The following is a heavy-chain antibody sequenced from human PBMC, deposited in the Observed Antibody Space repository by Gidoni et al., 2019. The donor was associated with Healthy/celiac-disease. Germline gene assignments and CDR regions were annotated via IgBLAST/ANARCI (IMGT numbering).Heavy chain of an antibody. CDR2: INPNSGGT. V-gene: IGHV1-2*06. J-gene: IGHJ5*02. CDR3: ARARGSPAKQWLALFDP. Sequence: QVQLVQSGAEVKKPGASVKVSCKASGYSFTGYYMHWVRQAPGQGLEWMGRINPNSGGTNYAQKFQGRVTMTRDTSISTAYMELSRLRSDDTAVYYCARARGSPAKQWLALFDPWGQGTLVTVSS. CDR1: GYSFTGYY. D-gene: IGHD6-19*01.